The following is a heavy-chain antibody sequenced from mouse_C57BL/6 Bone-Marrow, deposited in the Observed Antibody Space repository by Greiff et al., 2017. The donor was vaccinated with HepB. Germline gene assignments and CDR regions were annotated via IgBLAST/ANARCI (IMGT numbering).Heavy chain of an antibody. CDR1: GYTFTSYG. J-gene: IGHJ3*01. CDR2: IYPRSGNT. Sequence: QVQLQQSGAELARPGASVKLSCKASGYTFTSYGISWVKQRTGQGLEWIGEIYPRSGNTYYNEKFKGKATLTADKSSSTAYMELRSLTSEDSAVYFCARGGNYYGSGFAYWGQGTLVTVSA. D-gene: IGHD1-1*01. CDR3: ARGGNYYGSGFAY. V-gene: IGHV1-81*01.